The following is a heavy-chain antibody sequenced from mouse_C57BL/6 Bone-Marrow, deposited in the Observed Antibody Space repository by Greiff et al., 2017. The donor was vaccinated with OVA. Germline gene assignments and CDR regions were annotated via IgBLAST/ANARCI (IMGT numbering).Heavy chain of an antibody. Sequence: QVQLQQPGAELVKPGASVKLSCKASGYTFTSYWMHWVKPRPGQGLEWIGMIHPNSGSTNYTEKLQSKATLTVDNSSSTAYMQLSSLTAEDSAVYYCAREDYDYDGACFAYWGQGTLVTVSA. CDR3: AREDYDYDGACFAY. J-gene: IGHJ3*01. CDR1: GYTFTSYW. V-gene: IGHV1-64*01. D-gene: IGHD2-4*01. CDR2: IHPNSGST.